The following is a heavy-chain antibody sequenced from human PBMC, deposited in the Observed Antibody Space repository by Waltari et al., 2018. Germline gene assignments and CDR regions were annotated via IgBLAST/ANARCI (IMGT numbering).Heavy chain of an antibody. V-gene: IGHV3-23*01. CDR3: AKGRGYDFFDS. J-gene: IGHJ4*02. Sequence: QLLEYGGGLVPPGGSLRLSCAASGFRFIDFAMNWVRQAPGEGLELVSGIRGSGDSTYYANSVKGRFTISRDNSKNTLSLQMDGLRAEDTAVYYCAKGRGYDFFDSWGQGTLVTVSS. CDR2: IRGSGDST. D-gene: IGHD3-3*01. CDR1: GFRFIDFA.